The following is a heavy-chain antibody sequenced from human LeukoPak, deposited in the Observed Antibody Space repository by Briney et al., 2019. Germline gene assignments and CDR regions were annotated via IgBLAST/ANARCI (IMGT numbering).Heavy chain of an antibody. D-gene: IGHD5/OR15-5a*01. CDR1: GGSFSGYY. Sequence: PSETLSLTCAVYGGSFSGYYWSWIRQPPGKGLEWIGYIYYSGSTNYNPSLKSRVTISVDTSKNQFSLKLSSVTAADTAVYYCARLSSGDAFDIWGQGTVVTVSS. J-gene: IGHJ3*02. CDR3: ARLSSGDAFDI. V-gene: IGHV4-59*01. CDR2: IYYSGST.